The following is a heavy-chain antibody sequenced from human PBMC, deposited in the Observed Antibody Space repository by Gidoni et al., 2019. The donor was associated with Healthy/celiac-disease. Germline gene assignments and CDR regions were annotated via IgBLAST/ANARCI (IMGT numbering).Heavy chain of an antibody. V-gene: IGHV4-59*01. CDR2: IYYSGST. Sequence: QVQLQESGPGLVKPSETLSLTCTVPGCSISSYYWSWIRQPPGKGLEWIGYIYYSGSTNYNPSLKSRVTISVDTSKNQFSLKLSSVTAADTAVYYCARVMITFGGSGAFDIWGQGTMVTVSS. J-gene: IGHJ3*02. CDR3: ARVMITFGGSGAFDI. CDR1: GCSISSYY. D-gene: IGHD3-16*01.